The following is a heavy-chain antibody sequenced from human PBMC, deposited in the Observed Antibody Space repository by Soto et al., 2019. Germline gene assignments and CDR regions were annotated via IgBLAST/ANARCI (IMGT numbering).Heavy chain of an antibody. CDR2: VNNDGTDT. D-gene: IGHD6-13*01. CDR1: GFTFSNYW. Sequence: EVQLVESGGGLVQPGGSLRLSCAASGFTFSNYWMYWVRQAPGKGLVWVSRVNNDGTDTTHGDSVKGRFTISRDNAENTLYLQMNSLRAEDTAVYYCARGGLQHALDVWGQGSTVTVSS. CDR3: ARGGLQHALDV. J-gene: IGHJ6*02. V-gene: IGHV3-74*03.